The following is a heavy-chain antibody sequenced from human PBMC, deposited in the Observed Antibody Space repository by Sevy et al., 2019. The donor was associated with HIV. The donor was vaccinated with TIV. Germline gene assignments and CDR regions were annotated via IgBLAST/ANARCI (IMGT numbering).Heavy chain of an antibody. CDR2: INPNSGGT. CDR1: GYTFTGYY. D-gene: IGHD2-2*01. CDR3: ARVKYQLLRGMDV. J-gene: IGHJ6*02. V-gene: IGHV1-2*02. Sequence: ASVKVSCKASGYTFTGYYMHWVRQAPGQGLEWMGWINPNSGGTNYAQTFQRRVTMTRDTSISTAYMELSRLRSDDTAVYYCARVKYQLLRGMDVWGQGTTVTVSS.